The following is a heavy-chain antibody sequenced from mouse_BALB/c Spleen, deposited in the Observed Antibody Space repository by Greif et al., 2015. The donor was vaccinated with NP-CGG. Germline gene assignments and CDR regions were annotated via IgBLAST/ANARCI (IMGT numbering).Heavy chain of an antibody. Sequence: QVQLQQSGAELARPGASVKLSCKASGYTFTSYWMQWVKQRPGQGLEWIGAIYPGDGDTRYTQKFKGKATLTADKSSSTAYMQLSSLASEESAVYYCARSEGIDYWGQGTTLTVSS. D-gene: IGHD2-14*01. CDR2: IYPGDGDT. V-gene: IGHV1-87*01. CDR3: ARSEGIDY. CDR1: GYTFTSYW. J-gene: IGHJ2*01.